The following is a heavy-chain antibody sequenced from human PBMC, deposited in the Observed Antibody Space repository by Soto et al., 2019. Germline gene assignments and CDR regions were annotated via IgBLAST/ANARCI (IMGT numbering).Heavy chain of an antibody. V-gene: IGHV3-30-3*01. CDR2: ISYDGSSK. J-gene: IGHJ4*02. CDR1: GFTFSSYA. D-gene: IGHD6-13*01. Sequence: GGSLRLSCAASGFTFSSYAMHWVRQAPGKGLEWVAVISYDGSSKYYADSVKGRFTISRDNSKNTLYLQMNSLRAEDTAVYYCARAKNSSWYGYYFDYGGQGTLVTVSS. CDR3: ARAKNSSWYGYYFDY.